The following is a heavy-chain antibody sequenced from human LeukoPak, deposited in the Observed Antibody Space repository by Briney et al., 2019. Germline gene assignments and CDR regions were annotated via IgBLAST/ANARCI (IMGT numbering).Heavy chain of an antibody. V-gene: IGHV3-30*18. Sequence: GGSLRLSCAASGFTFSIYGMHWVRQAPGKGLEWVAVISYDGSNKYYADSVKGRFTISRDNSKNTLYLQMNSLRAEDTAVYYCAKDQIAAAGPEYYYYYGMDVWGQGTTVTVSS. D-gene: IGHD6-13*01. CDR2: ISYDGSNK. CDR1: GFTFSIYG. CDR3: AKDQIAAAGPEYYYYYGMDV. J-gene: IGHJ6*02.